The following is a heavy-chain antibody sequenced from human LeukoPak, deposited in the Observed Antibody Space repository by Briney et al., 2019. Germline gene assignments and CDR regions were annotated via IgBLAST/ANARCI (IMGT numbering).Heavy chain of an antibody. Sequence: PSETLSLTCTVSGGSIGSYYWNWIRQPPGKGLEWIGYIHYSGSTNYNPALKSRVTISVDTSKNQFSLKLSSVTAADTAVYYCARREWELQFDYWGQGALVTVSS. CDR3: ARREWELQFDY. D-gene: IGHD1-26*01. CDR2: IHYSGST. J-gene: IGHJ4*01. CDR1: GGSIGSYY. V-gene: IGHV4-59*08.